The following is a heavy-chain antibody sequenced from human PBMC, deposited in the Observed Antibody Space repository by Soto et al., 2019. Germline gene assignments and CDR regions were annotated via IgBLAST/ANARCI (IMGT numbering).Heavy chain of an antibody. J-gene: IGHJ4*02. Sequence: GASVKVSCKVSGYTLTELSMHWVRQAPGKGLEWMGGFDPEDGETIYAQKFQGRVTMTEDTSTDTAYMELSSLRSEDTAVYYCATRGHKTGYSSGWYSGWGQGTLVTVSS. CDR2: FDPEDGET. V-gene: IGHV1-24*01. D-gene: IGHD6-19*01. CDR3: ATRGHKTGYSSGWYSG. CDR1: GYTLTELS.